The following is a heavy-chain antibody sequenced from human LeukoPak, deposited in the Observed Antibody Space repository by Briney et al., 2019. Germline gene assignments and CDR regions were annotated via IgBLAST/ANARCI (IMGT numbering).Heavy chain of an antibody. CDR3: ARDLYNFYFDY. CDR1: GFTFSSYG. D-gene: IGHD1-1*01. V-gene: IGHV3-30*19. Sequence: PGGSLRLSCAASGFTFSSYGMHWVRQAPGKGLEWVAVISYDGRKTYYADSVKGRFTISSDNSKNTGYLQMNSLRPEDTAVYYCARDLYNFYFDYWGQGTLVTVSS. J-gene: IGHJ4*02. CDR2: ISYDGRKT.